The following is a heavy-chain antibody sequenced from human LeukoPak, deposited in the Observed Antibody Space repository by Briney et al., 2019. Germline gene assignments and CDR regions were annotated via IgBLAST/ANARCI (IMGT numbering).Heavy chain of an antibody. D-gene: IGHD6-19*01. J-gene: IGHJ3*02. CDR1: GFTFSDYY. CDR2: ISSSGSSI. V-gene: IGHV3-11*01. CDR3: ARGFGFSSGWYQDHDGFDI. Sequence: GGSLRLSCAASGFTFSDYYMSWIRQAPGKGLEWVSYISSSGSSIYYADSVKGRFTISRDNAKNSLYLQMNSLRAEDTAVYYCARGFGFSSGWYQDHDGFDIWGQGTMVTVSS.